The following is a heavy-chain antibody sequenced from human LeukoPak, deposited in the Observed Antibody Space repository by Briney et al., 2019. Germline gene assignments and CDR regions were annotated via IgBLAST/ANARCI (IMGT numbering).Heavy chain of an antibody. CDR1: GYTFTSYY. CDR2: INPSGGST. CDR3: ARAYDSSGYYPDAFDI. Sequence: ASVKVSCKASGYTFTSYYMHWVRQAPGQGLEWMGIINPSGGSTSYAQKFQGRVTMTRDTSTSTVYMELSSLRSEDTAVYYCARAYDSSGYYPDAFDIWGQGTMVTVSS. D-gene: IGHD3-22*01. V-gene: IGHV1-46*01. J-gene: IGHJ3*02.